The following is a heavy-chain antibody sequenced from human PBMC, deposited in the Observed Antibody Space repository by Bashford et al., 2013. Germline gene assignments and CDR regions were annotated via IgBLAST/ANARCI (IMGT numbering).Heavy chain of an antibody. CDR2: IYYSGST. Sequence: SETLSLTCSVSGGSISSYYWTWIRQPPGKGLEWIGYIYYSGSTNYNPSLRSRVSISIDTSKKQFXLNLNSVTAADTSVYYCARFPVGDYGRYFDCWGQGTLVTVSS. J-gene: IGHJ4*02. CDR3: ARFPVGDYGRYFDC. CDR1: GGSISSYY. D-gene: IGHD4-17*01. V-gene: IGHV4-59*01.